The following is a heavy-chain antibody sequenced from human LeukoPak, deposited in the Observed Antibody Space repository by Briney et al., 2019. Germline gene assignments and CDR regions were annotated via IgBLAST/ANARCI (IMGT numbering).Heavy chain of an antibody. CDR2: IYHSGST. CDR1: GYSISSGYY. Sequence: SETLSLTCAVSGYSISSGYYWGWIRQPPGKGLEWIGSIYHSGSTYYNPSLKSRVTISVDTSKNQFSLKLCSVTAADTAVYYCARSVRGEDXXGQGTLVTVSX. CDR3: ARSVRGEDX. V-gene: IGHV4-38-2*01. J-gene: IGHJ4*02. D-gene: IGHD3-10*01.